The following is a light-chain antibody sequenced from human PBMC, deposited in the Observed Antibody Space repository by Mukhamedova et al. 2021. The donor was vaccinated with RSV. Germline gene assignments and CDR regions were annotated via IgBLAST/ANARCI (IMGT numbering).Light chain of an antibody. CDR3: QQTYRVPWT. Sequence: WYQRRVHGKAPKLLIYATSTLQAGVPARVSGSGSGTDFTLTITNLQPEDSATYHCQQTYRVPWTFGQATKVEI. J-gene: IGKJ1*01. V-gene: IGKV1-39*01. CDR2: ATS.